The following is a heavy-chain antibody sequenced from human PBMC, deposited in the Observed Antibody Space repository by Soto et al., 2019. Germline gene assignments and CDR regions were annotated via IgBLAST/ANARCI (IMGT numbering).Heavy chain of an antibody. D-gene: IGHD2-8*02. J-gene: IGHJ4*02. V-gene: IGHV3-48*01. CDR1: GFTFSSYS. Sequence: LRLSCAASGFTFSSYSMNWVRQAPGKGLEWVSYISNSNSTIYYADSVKGRFTISRDNSQNTLYFQMSSLRTEDTAVYYCARDSGGGANYYLDYRGQGTRVTVSS. CDR3: ARDSGGGANYYLDY. CDR2: ISNSNSTI.